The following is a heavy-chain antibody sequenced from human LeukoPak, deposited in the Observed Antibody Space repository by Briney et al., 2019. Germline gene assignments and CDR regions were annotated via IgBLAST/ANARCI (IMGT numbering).Heavy chain of an antibody. J-gene: IGHJ4*02. CDR1: GLTFCDYV. CDR3: TTGSATGTGSGY. Sequence: QTGGYLRLSCTASGLTFCDYVMSWVRQAPGKGLEWVGFIRSKPYGGTTEYPASVKGRFIISRDDSKTIAYLQMNSLKSEDTAVYYCTTGSATGTGSGYWGQGTLVTVSS. CDR2: IRSKPYGGTT. D-gene: IGHD6-13*01. V-gene: IGHV3-49*04.